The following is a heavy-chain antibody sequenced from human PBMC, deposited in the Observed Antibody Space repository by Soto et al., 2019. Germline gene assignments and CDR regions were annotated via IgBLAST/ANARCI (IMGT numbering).Heavy chain of an antibody. CDR3: ARGHGRFAH. CDR2: INHSGFT. Sequence: ETLSLTGDVSGGSLTGYYWSWIRQPPGKGLEWIGEINHSGFTNYNPSLTGRVTISLDTSKSQFSLKLSSLTAADTAFYFCARGHGRFAHWGQGTLVTVSS. J-gene: IGHJ4*02. V-gene: IGHV4-34*01. CDR1: GGSLTGYY.